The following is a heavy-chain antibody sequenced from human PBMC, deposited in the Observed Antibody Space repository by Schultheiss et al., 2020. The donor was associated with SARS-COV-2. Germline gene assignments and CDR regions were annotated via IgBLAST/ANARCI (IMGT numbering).Heavy chain of an antibody. D-gene: IGHD4-17*01. Sequence: SGPTLVKPTQTLTLTCTFSGFSLSTSGVGVGWIRQPPGKALEWLALIYWDDDKYYSTSLKTRLTISKDTSKNQVVLTMTNMDPVDTATYYCAHWGVSYGDYLGWFDPWGQGTLVTVSS. CDR1: GFSLSTSGVG. CDR3: AHWGVSYGDYLGWFDP. V-gene: IGHV2-70*12. J-gene: IGHJ5*02. CDR2: IYWDDDK.